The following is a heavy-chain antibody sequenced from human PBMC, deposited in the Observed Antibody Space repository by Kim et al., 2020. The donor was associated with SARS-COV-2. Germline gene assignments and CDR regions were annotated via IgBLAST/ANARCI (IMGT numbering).Heavy chain of an antibody. CDR3: ARITPFLGMDV. V-gene: IGHV2-70*11. D-gene: IGHD3-16*01. CDR2: IDWDDDK. Sequence: SGPTLVKPTQPLTLTCTFSGFSLSTSGMCVSWIRQPPGKALEWLARIDWDDDKYYSTSLKTRLTISQDTSKNQVVLTMTNMDPVDTATHYYARITPFLGMDVWGKGTTVTVSS. CDR1: GFSLSTSGMC. J-gene: IGHJ6*03.